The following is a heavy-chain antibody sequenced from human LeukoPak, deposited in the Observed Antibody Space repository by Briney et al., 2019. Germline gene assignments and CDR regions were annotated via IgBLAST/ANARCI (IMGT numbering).Heavy chain of an antibody. CDR2: INQDGSKK. V-gene: IGHV3-7*01. D-gene: IGHD3-9*01. Sequence: GGSLRLSCAASEFTFSAYWMSWIRQAPGKGLEWVSHINQDGSKKYYVDSVKGRFTISRDNSKNTLYLQMNSVRAEDTAVYYCARVGELRYFDWLSGGYDYYYMDVWGKGTTVTVSS. CDR3: ARVGELRYFDWLSGGYDYYYMDV. J-gene: IGHJ6*03. CDR1: EFTFSAYW.